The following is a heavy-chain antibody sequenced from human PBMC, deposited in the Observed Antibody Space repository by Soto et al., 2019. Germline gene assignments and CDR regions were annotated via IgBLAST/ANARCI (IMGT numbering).Heavy chain of an antibody. D-gene: IGHD6-13*01. J-gene: IGHJ3*02. V-gene: IGHV3-15*01. CDR1: GFTFSSYA. Sequence: PGGSLRLSCAASGFTFSSYAMSWVRQAPGKGLEWVGRIKSKTDGGTTDYAAPVKGRFTISRDGSKNTLYLQMNSLKTEDTAVYYCTTDAPWYRSSWYWDAFDIRGQATLVTVSS. CDR2: IKSKTDGGTT. CDR3: TTDAPWYRSSWYWDAFDI.